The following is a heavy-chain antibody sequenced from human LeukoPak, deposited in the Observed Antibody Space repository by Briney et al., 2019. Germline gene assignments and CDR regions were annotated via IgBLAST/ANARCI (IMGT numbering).Heavy chain of an antibody. CDR1: GLTFSNYA. CDR3: ARSASGPNGPSDY. V-gene: IGHV3-23*01. CDR2: INAGGGST. J-gene: IGHJ4*02. Sequence: YPGGSLRLSCAASGLTFSNYAMNWVRQAPGKGLEWVSTINAGGGSTYYADSVKGRFTISRDNSNNTLYLQMNSLRAEDTAVYYCARSASGPNGPSDYWGQGTLVTVSS. D-gene: IGHD5-12*01.